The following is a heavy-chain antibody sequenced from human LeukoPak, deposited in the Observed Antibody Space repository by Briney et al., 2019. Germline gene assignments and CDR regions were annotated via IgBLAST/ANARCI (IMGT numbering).Heavy chain of an antibody. CDR1: GFTFGSYA. Sequence: GGSLRLSCAASGFTFGSYAMSWVRQAPGKGLEWVANIKQDGSEKNYVDSVKGRFTISRDNAKNSLFLQMNSLRVEDTAVYYCARAAYFWNHWGQGTQVTVSS. V-gene: IGHV3-7*03. D-gene: IGHD1-1*01. J-gene: IGHJ5*02. CDR3: ARAAYFWNH. CDR2: IKQDGSEK.